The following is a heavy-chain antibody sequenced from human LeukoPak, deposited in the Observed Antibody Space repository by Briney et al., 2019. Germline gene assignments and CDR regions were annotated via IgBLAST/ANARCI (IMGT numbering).Heavy chain of an antibody. Sequence: PSETLSLTCTVSGGSISSSSYYWGWIRQPPGKGLEWIGSIYYSGSTYYNPSLKSRVTISVDTSKNQFSLKLSSVTAADTAVYYCARLRPYDSSLFAPWGQGTLVTVSS. V-gene: IGHV4-39*01. D-gene: IGHD3-22*01. CDR2: IYYSGST. CDR3: ARLRPYDSSLFAP. J-gene: IGHJ5*02. CDR1: GGSISSSSYY.